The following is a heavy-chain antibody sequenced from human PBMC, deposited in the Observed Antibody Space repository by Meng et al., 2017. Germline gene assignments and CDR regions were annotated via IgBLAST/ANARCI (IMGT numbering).Heavy chain of an antibody. D-gene: IGHD2-2*01. J-gene: IGHJ3*02. CDR2: ISGSGGST. Sequence: GESLKISCAASGFTFSSYAMSWVRQAPGKGLEWVSAISGSGGSTYYADSVKGRFTISRDNSKNTLYLQMNSLRAEDTAVYYCAKDLHIVVVPAAIVNDAFDIWGQGTMVTVSS. V-gene: IGHV3-23*01. CDR1: GFTFSSYA. CDR3: AKDLHIVVVPAAIVNDAFDI.